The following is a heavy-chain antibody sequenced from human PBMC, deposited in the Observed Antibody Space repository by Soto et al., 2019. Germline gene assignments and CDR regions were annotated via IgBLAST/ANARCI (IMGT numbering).Heavy chain of an antibody. CDR2: MYYSGST. V-gene: IGHV4-59*08. Sequence: QVQLQESGPGLVKPSETLSLSCSVSGGSIRGHYWSWVRQTPGKGLEWIGYMYYSGSTNYNPSLKSRVTISVDTSKNRFSLRLTSVTAADTAVYYCARGPYYDLIWNYYYMDVWGKGTTVTVSS. D-gene: IGHD3-16*01. CDR3: ARGPYYDLIWNYYYMDV. J-gene: IGHJ6*03. CDR1: GGSIRGHY.